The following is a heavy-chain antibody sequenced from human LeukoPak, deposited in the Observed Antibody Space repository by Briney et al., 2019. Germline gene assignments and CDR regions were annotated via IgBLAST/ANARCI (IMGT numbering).Heavy chain of an antibody. CDR2: INGDGGST. CDR3: AKGEVDPPINFYH. CDR1: ASSLVAYT. J-gene: IGHJ4*02. V-gene: IGHV3-43*01. Sequence: GRSLSLSCAASASSLVAYTMHSVRPAPGKCLEWVSLINGDGGSTYYAGAVKGRFTISRDNSKNSMYLQRNSLRTEDTALYYCAKGEVDPPINFYHWGQGTLVTVSS. D-gene: IGHD5-18*01.